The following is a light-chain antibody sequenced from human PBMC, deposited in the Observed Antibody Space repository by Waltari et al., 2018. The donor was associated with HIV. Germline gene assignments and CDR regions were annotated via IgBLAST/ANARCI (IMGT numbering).Light chain of an antibody. J-gene: IGKJ1*01. CDR1: QSILHW. Sequence: DIQMTQSPSPLSASVGDRVTINCRASQSILHWLAWYQQKPGQAPKLLIYQASSLEWGVPSRFSASGSGTEFTLTISSLQPDDFATYFCQEYKTYSGTFGQGTKVEIK. V-gene: IGKV1-5*03. CDR3: QEYKTYSGT. CDR2: QAS.